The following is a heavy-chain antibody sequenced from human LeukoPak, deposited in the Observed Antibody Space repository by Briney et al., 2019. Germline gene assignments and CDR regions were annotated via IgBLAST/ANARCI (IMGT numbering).Heavy chain of an antibody. CDR1: GGSISSYY. J-gene: IGHJ4*02. CDR3: AREGSSGWYRVFYFDY. D-gene: IGHD6-19*01. V-gene: IGHV4-4*07. Sequence: SETLSLTCTVSGGSISSYYWSWIRQPAGKGLEWIGRIYTSGSTNYNPSLKSRVTMSVDTSKNQFSLKLSSVTAADTAVYHCAREGSSGWYRVFYFDYWGQGTLVTVSS. CDR2: IYTSGST.